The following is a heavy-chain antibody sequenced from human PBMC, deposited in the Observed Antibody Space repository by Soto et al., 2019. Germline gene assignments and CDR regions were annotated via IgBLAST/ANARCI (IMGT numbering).Heavy chain of an antibody. J-gene: IGHJ4*02. CDR1: GFTFSNAW. CDR2: IKSKTDGGTT. CDR3: TTDPTMIVVVMPNFDY. V-gene: IGHV3-15*01. D-gene: IGHD3-22*01. Sequence: EVQLVESGGGLVKPGGSLRLSCAASGFTFSNAWMSWVRQAPGKGLEWVGRIKSKTDGGTTDYAAPVKGRFTISRDDSKNTLYLQMNSLKTEDTAVYYCTTDPTMIVVVMPNFDYWGQGTLVTVSS.